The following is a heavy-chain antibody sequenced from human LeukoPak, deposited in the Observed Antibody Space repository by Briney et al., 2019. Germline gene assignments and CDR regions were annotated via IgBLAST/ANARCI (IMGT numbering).Heavy chain of an antibody. J-gene: IGHJ6*04. CDR3: ARDRAVAVDQGVDV. Sequence: GGSLRLSCAASGFTFDDYAMNWVRQAPGKGLEWVSGINWNGDSTGYADSVKGRFTISRDNAKNSLYLQMNSVRAEDTALYYCARDRAVAVDQGVDVWGKGTTVTVSS. D-gene: IGHD6-19*01. V-gene: IGHV3-20*04. CDR2: INWNGDST. CDR1: GFTFDDYA.